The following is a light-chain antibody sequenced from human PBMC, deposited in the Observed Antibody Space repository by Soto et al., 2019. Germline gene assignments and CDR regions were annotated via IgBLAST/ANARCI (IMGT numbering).Light chain of an antibody. V-gene: IGLV2-11*01. Sequence: QSVLTQPPSVSGSPGQSVTISCTGTSSDIGGYNYVSWCQQLPGKAAKVMIYDVSKRPSGVPDRFSGSNSGNTASLTISGLQSEDEADYSCCSYAGTTHVFGTGTKLTVL. CDR2: DVS. CDR1: SSDIGGYNY. J-gene: IGLJ1*01. CDR3: CSYAGTTHV.